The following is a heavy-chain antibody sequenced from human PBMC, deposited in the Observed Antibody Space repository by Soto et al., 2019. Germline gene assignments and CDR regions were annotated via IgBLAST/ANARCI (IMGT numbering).Heavy chain of an antibody. J-gene: IGHJ4*02. D-gene: IGHD3-3*01. Sequence: GGSLRLSCAASGFAFNIYAIHWVRQAPGKGLEWVAVISHDGTNRYYTDSVRGRFTISRDNSKNTVYLEMDSLRADDTAVYYCARSSGVPTPDFDYWGQGTPVTVSS. V-gene: IGHV3-30-3*01. CDR2: ISHDGTNR. CDR3: ARSSGVPTPDFDY. CDR1: GFAFNIYA.